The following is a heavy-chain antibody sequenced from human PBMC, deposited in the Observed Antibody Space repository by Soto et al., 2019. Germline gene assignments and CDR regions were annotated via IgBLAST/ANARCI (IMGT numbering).Heavy chain of an antibody. CDR2: IIPIFDTA. V-gene: IGHV1-69*13. CDR1: GGTFSEFT. D-gene: IGHD1-1*01. CDR3: ARNGTLTGYSYGMDV. J-gene: IGHJ6*02. Sequence: GASVKVSFKASGGTFSEFTINWLRQAPGQRLEWMGGIIPIFDTANYAENFQGRVTITADESTSTSFMEVSSLRSEDTAVYYCARNGTLTGYSYGMDVWGQGTMVTVSS.